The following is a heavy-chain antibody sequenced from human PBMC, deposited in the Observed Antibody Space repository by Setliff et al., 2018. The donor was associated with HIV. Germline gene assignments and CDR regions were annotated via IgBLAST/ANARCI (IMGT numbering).Heavy chain of an antibody. CDR2: VYDSGNT. CDR3: ARGQLRYLANDYYFDY. Sequence: PSETLSLTCAIPDQLISSGNYWGWIRQPPGRGLEWIGSVYDSGNTYYKPALESRAAISLDTSMNQFSLMLSSVTAADTAVYYCARGQLRYLANDYYFDYWGQGTLVTVSS. J-gene: IGHJ4*02. CDR1: DQLISSGNY. D-gene: IGHD3-9*01. V-gene: IGHV4-38-2*01.